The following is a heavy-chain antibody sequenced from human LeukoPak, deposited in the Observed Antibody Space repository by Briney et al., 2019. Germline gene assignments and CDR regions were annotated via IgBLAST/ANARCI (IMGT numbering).Heavy chain of an antibody. CDR1: GFTFSRYG. Sequence: GRSLRLSCAASGFTFSRYGMHWVRQAPGKGLEWVAVIWYDGSNKYYADSVKGRFTISRDNSKNTLYLQMNSLRAEDTAVYYCARGLQGPWGQGTLVTVSS. J-gene: IGHJ5*02. CDR3: ARGLQGP. V-gene: IGHV3-33*01. CDR2: IWYDGSNK. D-gene: IGHD4-11*01.